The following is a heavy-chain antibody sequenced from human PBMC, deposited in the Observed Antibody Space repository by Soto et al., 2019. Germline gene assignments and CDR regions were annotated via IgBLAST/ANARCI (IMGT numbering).Heavy chain of an antibody. J-gene: IGHJ6*03. CDR2: IYYSGST. CDR3: ARGGYGSEGMREYYYYMDV. Sequence: PSETLSLTCTVSGGSISSGGYYWSWIRQHPGKGLEWIGYIYYSGSTYYNPSLKSRVTISVDTSKNQFSLKLSSVTAADTAVYYCARGGYGSEGMREYYYYMDVGGKGTTVTVSS. CDR1: GGSISSGGYY. D-gene: IGHD3-10*01. V-gene: IGHV4-31*03.